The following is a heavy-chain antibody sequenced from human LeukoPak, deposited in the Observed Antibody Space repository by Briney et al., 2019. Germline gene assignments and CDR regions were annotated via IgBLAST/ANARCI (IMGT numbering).Heavy chain of an antibody. CDR1: GGSISSYY. J-gene: IGHJ5*02. Sequence: SGTLSLTCTVSGGSISSYYWSWIRQPAGKGLEWIGRIYSRGRTDYNPSLKSQVPMSLDTSNNQFPLKLRTVTAADSAVYYCARDGNISAIVPWGERTLVIVSS. CDR2: IYSRGRT. CDR3: ARDGNISAIVP. D-gene: IGHD2/OR15-2a*01. V-gene: IGHV4-4*07.